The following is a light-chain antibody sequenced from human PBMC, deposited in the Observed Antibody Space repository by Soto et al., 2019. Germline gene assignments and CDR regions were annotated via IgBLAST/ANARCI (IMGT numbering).Light chain of an antibody. Sequence: QSVLTQPASVSGSPGQSITISCTGTSSDVGGYNYVSWYQQHPGKAPKLMIYDVGNRPSGVSNRFSGSKSGNTASLTISGLQAEDEADYYCSSYTSSSTWVFGTGTKVTVL. CDR1: SSDVGGYNY. CDR2: DVG. V-gene: IGLV2-14*01. J-gene: IGLJ1*01. CDR3: SSYTSSSTWV.